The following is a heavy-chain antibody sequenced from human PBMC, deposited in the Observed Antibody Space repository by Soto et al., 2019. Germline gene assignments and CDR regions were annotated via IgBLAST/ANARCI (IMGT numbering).Heavy chain of an antibody. CDR1: GYTFTRYY. CDR3: ARDSLGCTNGVCYLIFDY. Sequence: ASVKVSRKASGYTFTRYYMHWVRQAPGQGLEWMGWINPNSGGTNYAQKFQGWVTMTRDTSISTAYMELSRLRSDDTAVYYCARDSLGCTNGVCYLIFDYWGQGTLVTVSS. J-gene: IGHJ4*02. V-gene: IGHV1-2*04. D-gene: IGHD2-8*01. CDR2: INPNSGGT.